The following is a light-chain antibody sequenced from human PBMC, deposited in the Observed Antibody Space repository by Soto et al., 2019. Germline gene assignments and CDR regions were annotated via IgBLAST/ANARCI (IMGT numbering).Light chain of an antibody. Sequence: QSVLTQPPSASGTPGQRVSISCSGSASNVGSTYVFWYQQVPGTAPTLLIYLNSRRPSGVPDRFSGSKSGTSASLAISGLQSEDEAEYYCATWDDSLNLLYVFGTGTKLTVL. CDR2: LNS. CDR1: ASNVGSTY. J-gene: IGLJ1*01. V-gene: IGLV1-44*01. CDR3: ATWDDSLNLLYV.